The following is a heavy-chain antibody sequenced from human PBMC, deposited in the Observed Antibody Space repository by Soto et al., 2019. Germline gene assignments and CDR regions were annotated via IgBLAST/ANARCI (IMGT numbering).Heavy chain of an antibody. CDR3: ARTVAGYFGS. D-gene: IGHD6-19*01. CDR1: GYTFTCSV. CDR2: ISTYNGNT. V-gene: IGHV1-18*01. Sequence: ASVKVSCKASGYTFTCSVSSWVRQAPAQGPEWMGWISTYNGNTNYPQNLQVRFTMTTDTSTRAAYMELRSPRSDDTAVYDCARTVAGYFGSWSEGAVVTVS. J-gene: IGHJ4*02.